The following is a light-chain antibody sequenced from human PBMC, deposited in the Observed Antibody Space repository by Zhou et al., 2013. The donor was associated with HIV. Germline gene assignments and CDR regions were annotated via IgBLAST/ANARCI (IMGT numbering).Light chain of an antibody. J-gene: IGKJ2*01. CDR2: DAS. V-gene: IGKV3-15*01. CDR3: QQYNNWPPEYT. CDR1: QSIAGN. Sequence: EIVMTQSPATLSVSPGEGATLSCRASQSIAGNLAWYQQKVGQTPRLLIYDASTRATGIPARFSGSGFGTESTLTISSMQSEDFAVYYCQQYNNWPPEYTFGQGTKLEIK.